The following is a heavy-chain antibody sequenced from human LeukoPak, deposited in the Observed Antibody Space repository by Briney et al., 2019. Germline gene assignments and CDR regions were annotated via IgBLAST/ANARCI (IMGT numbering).Heavy chain of an antibody. CDR3: ATQSDVLYAFDI. CDR1: GYTLTELS. J-gene: IGHJ3*02. Sequence: ASVKVSCKVSGYTLTELSMHWVRQAPGKGLEWMGGFDPEDGETIYAQKFQGRVTMTEDTSTDTAYMELSSLRSEDTAVYYCATQSDVLYAFDIWDQGTMVTVSS. D-gene: IGHD6-19*01. V-gene: IGHV1-24*01. CDR2: FDPEDGET.